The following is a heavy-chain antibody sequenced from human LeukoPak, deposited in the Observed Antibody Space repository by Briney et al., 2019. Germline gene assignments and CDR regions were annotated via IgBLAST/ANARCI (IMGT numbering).Heavy chain of an antibody. D-gene: IGHD4-17*01. CDR2: VDHAGTGT. CDR3: ATDLG. J-gene: IGHJ4*02. Sequence: PGGSLRLSCAASGFSFTSYWMHWVRQPPGKGLVWVSRVDHAGTGTAYADFVTGRFTISRDNAKNTAYLQMNSLRVEDTAVYYCATDLGWGQGTLVTVSS. CDR1: GFSFTSYW. V-gene: IGHV3-74*01.